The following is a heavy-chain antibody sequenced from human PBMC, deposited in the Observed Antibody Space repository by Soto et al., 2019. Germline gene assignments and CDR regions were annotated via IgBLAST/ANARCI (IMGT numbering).Heavy chain of an antibody. V-gene: IGHV3-23*01. D-gene: IGHD4-4*01. Sequence: PGGSLRLSCAASGFTFSSYAMSWVRQAPGKGLEWVSAISGSGGSTYYADSVKGRFTISRDNSKNTLYLQMNSLRAEDTAVYYCAKRGEQRSMTTVKSIGNWFDPWGQGTLVTVSS. CDR3: AKRGEQRSMTTVKSIGNWFDP. CDR2: ISGSGGST. J-gene: IGHJ5*02. CDR1: GFTFSSYA.